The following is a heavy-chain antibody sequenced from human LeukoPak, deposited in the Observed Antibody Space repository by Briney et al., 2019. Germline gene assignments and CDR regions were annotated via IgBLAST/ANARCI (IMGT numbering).Heavy chain of an antibody. CDR1: GFTFSSNA. CDR3: ATLGGYCSGGSCYTNDY. J-gene: IGHJ4*02. D-gene: IGHD2-15*01. Sequence: PGGSLRLSCAASGFTFSSNAMSWVRQAPGKGLEWVSAISGGGGRTYYAGSVKGRFTISRDNSKNTPYLQMSSLRAEDPAVYSVATLGGYCSGGSCYTNDYWGRGTLVTVSS. CDR2: ISGGGGRT. V-gene: IGHV3-23*01.